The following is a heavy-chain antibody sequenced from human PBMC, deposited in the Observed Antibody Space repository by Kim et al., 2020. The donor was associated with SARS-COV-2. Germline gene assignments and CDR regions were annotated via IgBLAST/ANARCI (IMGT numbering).Heavy chain of an antibody. J-gene: IGHJ6*02. V-gene: IGHV1-18*01. D-gene: IGHD3-10*01. CDR1: GYTFTSYG. Sequence: ASVKVSCKASGYTFTSYGISWVRQAPGQGLEWMGWISAYNGNTNYAQKLQGRVTMTTDTSTSTAYMELRSLRSDDTAVYYCARDQTRLFGSGSPRLYGMDVWGQGTTVTVSS. CDR3: ARDQTRLFGSGSPRLYGMDV. CDR2: ISAYNGNT.